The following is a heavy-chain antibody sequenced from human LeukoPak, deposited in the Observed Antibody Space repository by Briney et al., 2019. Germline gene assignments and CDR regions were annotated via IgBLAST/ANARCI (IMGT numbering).Heavy chain of an antibody. CDR1: GYSISTGYY. Sequence: SETLSLTCTVSGYSISTGYYWDWIRQPPGKGLEWIGAFYHGGSTYYNQSLKSPVTISVDTSKNQYSLNLTSVTAADTAVYYCARAMSIAARLHTIFDYWGQGTLVTVSS. J-gene: IGHJ4*02. V-gene: IGHV4-38-2*02. CDR3: ARAMSIAARLHTIFDY. CDR2: FYHGGST. D-gene: IGHD6-6*01.